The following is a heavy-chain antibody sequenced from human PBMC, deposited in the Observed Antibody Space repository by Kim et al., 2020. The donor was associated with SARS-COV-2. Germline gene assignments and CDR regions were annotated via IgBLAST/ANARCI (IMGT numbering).Heavy chain of an antibody. D-gene: IGHD3-16*02. CDR3: ARSYDYVWGSYRPHFDY. J-gene: IGHJ4*02. Sequence: FQGIVTMTRDTSTSTVYMELSSLRSEDTAVYYCARSYDYVWGSYRPHFDYWGQGTLVTVSS. V-gene: IGHV1-46*01.